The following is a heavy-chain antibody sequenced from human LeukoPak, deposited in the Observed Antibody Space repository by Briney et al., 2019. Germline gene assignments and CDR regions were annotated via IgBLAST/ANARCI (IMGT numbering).Heavy chain of an antibody. D-gene: IGHD3-22*01. Sequence: SQTLSLTCTVSGVTISSGDYYWRWIRQPPGKGLEWIGYIYYSGSTYYNPSLKSRVTISVDTSKNQFSLELTAWSGADTAVYYCARVWVSGYSLDYWGQGTLVTVSS. CDR2: IYYSGST. V-gene: IGHV4-30-4*01. CDR3: ARVWVSGYSLDY. J-gene: IGHJ4*02. CDR1: GVTISSGDYY.